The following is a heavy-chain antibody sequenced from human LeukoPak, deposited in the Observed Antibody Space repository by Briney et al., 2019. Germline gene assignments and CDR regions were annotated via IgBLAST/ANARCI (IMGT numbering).Heavy chain of an antibody. CDR1: GGSISSYY. V-gene: IGHV4-39*07. D-gene: IGHD2-15*01. Sequence: SETLSLTCSVSGGSISSYYWGWIRQPPGKGLEWIGSIYYSGSTYYNPSLKSRVTISVDTSKNQFSLKLSSVTAADTAVYYCARELQYCSGGSCYLNWFDPWGQGTLVTVSS. CDR2: IYYSGST. J-gene: IGHJ5*02. CDR3: ARELQYCSGGSCYLNWFDP.